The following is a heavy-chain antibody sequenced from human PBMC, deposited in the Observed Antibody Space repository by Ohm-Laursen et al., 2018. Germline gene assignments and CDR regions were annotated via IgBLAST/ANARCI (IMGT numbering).Heavy chain of an antibody. CDR1: GGSISSYY. CDR2: IYTSGSP. Sequence: SETLSLTCTVSGGSISSYYWSWIRQPAGKGLEWIGRIYTSGSPKYNPSLKSRVTISVDTSKNQFFLKLSSVTAADTAVYYCARHPDYRSDRRFDPWGQGTLVSVSS. J-gene: IGHJ5*02. V-gene: IGHV4-4*07. D-gene: IGHD6-25*01. CDR3: ARHPDYRSDRRFDP.